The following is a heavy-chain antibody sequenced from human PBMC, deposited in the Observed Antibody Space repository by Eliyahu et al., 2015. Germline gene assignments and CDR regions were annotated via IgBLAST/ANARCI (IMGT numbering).Heavy chain of an antibody. CDR3: ARAGNFRFDY. J-gene: IGHJ4*02. CDR2: INSDGSTI. CDR1: GFTFSTYW. V-gene: IGHV3-74*01. D-gene: IGHD1-1*01. Sequence: EVQLVESGXGLVQPGGSLRLAXGVSGFTFSTYWFHWVRQAPGKGLVWVSRINSDGSTIDYADSVKGRFTISRDNAKNTLYLQMNSLRAEDTAVYYCARAGNFRFDYWGQGTLLTVSS.